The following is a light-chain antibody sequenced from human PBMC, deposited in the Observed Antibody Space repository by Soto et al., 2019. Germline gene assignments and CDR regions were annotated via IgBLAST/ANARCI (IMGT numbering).Light chain of an antibody. Sequence: DIQLTQSPSFLSPSIGESVTITFRASQVISTSLALYQVKPGKAPKLLIYAASTLESGVPSRFSATVSGTEFSLTITSLQPEDFATYYCQQLFDSPITFGQGTRLENK. CDR1: QVISTS. CDR3: QQLFDSPIT. CDR2: AAS. V-gene: IGKV1-9*01. J-gene: IGKJ5*01.